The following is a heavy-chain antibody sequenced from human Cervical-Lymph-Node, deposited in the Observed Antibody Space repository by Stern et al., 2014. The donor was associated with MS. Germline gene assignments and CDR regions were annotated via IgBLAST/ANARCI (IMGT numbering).Heavy chain of an antibody. CDR2: IWYDGSNR. D-gene: IGHD4-23*01. V-gene: IGHV3-33*01. Sequence: VQLVESGGGVVQPGRSLRLSCAASGFTFRSSGMHWVRQAPGKGLEWLAIIWYDGSNRYYADSVKGRFTISRDNSKNTLYLQMNSLRADDTAVYYCAREGGNTAEYFQHWGQGTLVTVSS. J-gene: IGHJ1*01. CDR1: GFTFRSSG. CDR3: AREGGNTAEYFQH.